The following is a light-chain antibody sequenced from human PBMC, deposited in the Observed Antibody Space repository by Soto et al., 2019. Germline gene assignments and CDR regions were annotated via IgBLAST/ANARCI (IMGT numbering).Light chain of an antibody. J-gene: IGKJ4*01. CDR3: QQHNNWPLT. Sequence: EIVMTQSPATLSVSPGERATLSCRASQSVSSNLAWYQQKPGQAPRLLVYGASTRATGIPARFSGSGSGTQFTLTISSLQYEDFEVYYCQQHNNWPLTLGGGTKVDIK. CDR1: QSVSSN. CDR2: GAS. V-gene: IGKV3-15*01.